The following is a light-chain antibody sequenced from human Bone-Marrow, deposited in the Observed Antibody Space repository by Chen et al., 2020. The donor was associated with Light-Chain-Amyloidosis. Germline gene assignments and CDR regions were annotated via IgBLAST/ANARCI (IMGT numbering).Light chain of an antibody. CDR1: SGSIATNY. Sequence: NFMLTQPHSVSESPGKTVIISCTRSSGSIATNYVQWYQQRPGSSPPTVIYEDDQRPSGVPDRCSVSIDRSSNSASLTLSGLKTEDEADYYCQSDQGSSQGVFGGGTKLTVL. V-gene: IGLV6-57*01. J-gene: IGLJ3*02. CDR2: EDD. CDR3: QSDQGSSQGV.